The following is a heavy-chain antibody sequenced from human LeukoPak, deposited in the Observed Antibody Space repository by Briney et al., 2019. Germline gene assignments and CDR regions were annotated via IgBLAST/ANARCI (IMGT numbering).Heavy chain of an antibody. CDR2: IYYSGST. Sequence: SETLSLTCTVSGGSISSSSYYWGWIRQPPGKGLEWIGSIYYSGSTYYNPSLKSRVTISVDTSKNQFSLKLSSVTAADTAVYYCARGPGISSWYQAEYFQHWGQGTLVTVSS. CDR1: GGSISSSSYY. D-gene: IGHD6-13*01. CDR3: ARGPGISSWYQAEYFQH. J-gene: IGHJ1*01. V-gene: IGHV4-39*07.